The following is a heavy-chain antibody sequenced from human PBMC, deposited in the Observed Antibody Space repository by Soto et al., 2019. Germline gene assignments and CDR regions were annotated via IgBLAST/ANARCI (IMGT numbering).Heavy chain of an antibody. Sequence: PGGSLRLSCVVSGFTFSIYGMHWVRQAPGMGLEWVAVIWYDGSKEYHADSVKGRFTISRDNSKNTLYLQMNSLRAEDTAVYYCARDQSNGWTHLVEYWGQGTLVTVSS. CDR1: GFTFSIYG. CDR3: ARDQSNGWTHLVEY. CDR2: IWYDGSKE. J-gene: IGHJ4*02. D-gene: IGHD6-19*01. V-gene: IGHV3-33*01.